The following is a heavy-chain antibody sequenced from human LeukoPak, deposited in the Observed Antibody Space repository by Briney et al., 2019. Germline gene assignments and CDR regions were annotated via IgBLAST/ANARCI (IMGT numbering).Heavy chain of an antibody. V-gene: IGHV4-39*07. Sequence: SETLSLTCTVSGGSISSSSYYWGWIRQPPGKGLEWIGSIYYSGSTYYNPSLKSRVTISVDTSKNQFSLKLSSVAAADTAVYYCARYTQSGSYGWFDPWGQGTLVTVSS. CDR2: IYYSGST. D-gene: IGHD1-26*01. J-gene: IGHJ5*02. CDR3: ARYTQSGSYGWFDP. CDR1: GGSISSSSYY.